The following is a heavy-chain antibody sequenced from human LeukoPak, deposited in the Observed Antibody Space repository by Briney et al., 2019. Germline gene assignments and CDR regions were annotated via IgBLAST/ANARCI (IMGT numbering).Heavy chain of an antibody. CDR1: GYTFTTYA. CDR3: ARHESSGYYYDF. Sequence: GASVKVSCKASGYTFTTYAIHWVRQAPGQRLEWMGWINAGNGNTKYSQQSQGRVTIARDTSASASYMELSSLRSEDTAVYYCARHESSGYYYDFWGQGTLVTVSS. D-gene: IGHD3-22*01. J-gene: IGHJ4*02. CDR2: INAGNGNT. V-gene: IGHV1-3*01.